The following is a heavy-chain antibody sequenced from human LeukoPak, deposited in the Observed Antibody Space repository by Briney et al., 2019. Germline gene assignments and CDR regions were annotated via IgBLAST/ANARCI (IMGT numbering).Heavy chain of an antibody. CDR2: ISWNSGSI. CDR1: GFTFDDYV. Sequence: GGSLRLSCAASGFTFDDYVMEWVRQAPGKGLEWVSGISWNSGSIGYADSVKGRFTISRDNAKNSLYLQMNSLRAEDTALYYCAKVYNSGWIYYFDYWGQGTLVTVSS. CDR3: AKVYNSGWIYYFDY. V-gene: IGHV3-9*01. D-gene: IGHD6-19*01. J-gene: IGHJ4*02.